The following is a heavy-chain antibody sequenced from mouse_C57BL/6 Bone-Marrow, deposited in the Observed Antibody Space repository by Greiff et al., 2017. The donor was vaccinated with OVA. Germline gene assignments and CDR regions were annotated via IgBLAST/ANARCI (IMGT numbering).Heavy chain of an antibody. Sequence: QVQLQQSGAELVRPGASVTLSCKASGYTFTDYEMHWVKQTPVHGLEWIGAIDPETGGTAYNQKFTGKAILTADKSSSTAYMELRSLTSEDSAVYYCTREGYYYWYFDVWGTGTTVTVSS. CDR2: IDPETGGT. J-gene: IGHJ1*03. D-gene: IGHD1-1*01. CDR3: TREGYYYWYFDV. CDR1: GYTFTDYE. V-gene: IGHV1-15*01.